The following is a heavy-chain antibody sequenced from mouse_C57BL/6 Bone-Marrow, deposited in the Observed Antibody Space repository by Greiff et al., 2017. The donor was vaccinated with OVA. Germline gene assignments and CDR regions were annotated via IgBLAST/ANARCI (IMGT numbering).Heavy chain of an antibody. V-gene: IGHV5-12*01. D-gene: IGHD2-4*01. CDR2: ISNGGGST. Sequence: EVKLVESGGGLVQPGGSLKLSCAASGFTFSDYCMYWVRQTPGQRLGWVGHISNGGGSTYDPDNVKCRVNISREKAKNTLYLQMSRLTSEATAMYYCARPNYEYGGGGYYFDYWGQGTTLTVSS. J-gene: IGHJ2*01. CDR1: GFTFSDYC. CDR3: ARPNYEYGGGGYYFDY.